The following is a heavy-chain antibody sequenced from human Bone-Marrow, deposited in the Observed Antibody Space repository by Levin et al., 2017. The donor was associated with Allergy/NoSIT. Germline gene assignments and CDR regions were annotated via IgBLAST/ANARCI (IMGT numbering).Heavy chain of an antibody. V-gene: IGHV1-2*06. D-gene: IGHD3/OR15-3a*01. CDR2: INPNNGAT. J-gene: IGHJ6*03. CDR3: ARDRIAFWTPLRYYYMDV. Sequence: GESLKISCKASGYIFNEYWMHWVRQAPGQGLEWMGRINPNNGATNYGQKFQGRVTLSRDTSISTVYMELSRLKSDDTAVYYCARDRIAFWTPLRYYYMDVWGKGTTVTVS. CDR1: GYIFNEYW.